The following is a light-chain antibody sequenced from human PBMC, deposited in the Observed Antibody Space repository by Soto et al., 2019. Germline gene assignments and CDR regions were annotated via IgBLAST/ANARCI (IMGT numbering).Light chain of an antibody. J-gene: IGKJ3*01. Sequence: DIQLTQSPSTLSASVGDRVTITCRASQAISNYLAWYQQKPGKVSQLLIYFASTLQSGVPSRFSGSGSGTDFTITISSLQPEDVAAYYCQKYNSAPFSCGPGTKVDLK. CDR1: QAISNY. CDR2: FAS. V-gene: IGKV1-27*01. CDR3: QKYNSAPFS.